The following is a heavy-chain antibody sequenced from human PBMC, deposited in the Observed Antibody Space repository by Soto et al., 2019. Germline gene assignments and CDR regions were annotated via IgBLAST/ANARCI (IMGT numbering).Heavy chain of an antibody. J-gene: IGHJ5*02. Sequence: GGSLRLSCAASGFTFNNAWMSWVRQAPGKGLEWVGRIKSKTNGGTTDYAAPVKVRFTISRDDSKNTLYLQMNSLKIEDTAVYYCTTDDPINRSWGQGTLVTVSS. CDR3: TTDDPINRS. V-gene: IGHV3-15*01. CDR1: GFTFNNAW. CDR2: IKSKTNGGTT.